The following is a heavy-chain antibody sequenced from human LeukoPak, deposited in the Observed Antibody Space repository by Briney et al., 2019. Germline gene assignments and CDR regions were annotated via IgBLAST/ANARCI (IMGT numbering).Heavy chain of an antibody. D-gene: IGHD7-27*01. CDR1: GGTFSSYA. J-gene: IGHJ4*02. Sequence: GASVKVSCKASGGTFSSYAISWVRQAPGQGLEWMGRIIPILGIANYAQKFQGRVTITADKSTSTAYMELNSLRAEDTAVYYCARDSPGELDYWGQGTLVTVSS. CDR2: IIPILGIA. CDR3: ARDSPGELDY. V-gene: IGHV1-69*04.